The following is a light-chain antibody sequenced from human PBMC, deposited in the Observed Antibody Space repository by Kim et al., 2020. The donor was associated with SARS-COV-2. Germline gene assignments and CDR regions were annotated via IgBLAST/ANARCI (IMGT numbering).Light chain of an antibody. CDR1: NLEIKT. V-gene: IGLV3-21*04. J-gene: IGLJ3*02. CDR2: FDS. Sequence: SYELTQPPSVSVAPGKTASMTCGGNNLEIKTVHWYQQKPGQAPVLVISFDSNRPSGIPERFPGSKSGNTATLTISRVETGDEADYYCQVWDTSDHWVFGGGTQLTVL. CDR3: QVWDTSDHWV.